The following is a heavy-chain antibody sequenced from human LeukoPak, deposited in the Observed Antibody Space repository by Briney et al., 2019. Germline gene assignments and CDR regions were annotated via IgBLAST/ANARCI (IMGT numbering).Heavy chain of an antibody. CDR2: INPSGGST. CDR1: GYTFTSYY. V-gene: IGHV1-46*01. CDR3: ASGGPEMATIFDY. Sequence: ASVKVSCKASGYTFTSYYMHWVRQAPGQGPEWMGIINPSGGSTSYAQKFQGRVTMTRDASTSTVYMELSSLRSEDTAVYYRASGGPEMATIFDYWGQGTLVTVSS. D-gene: IGHD5-24*01. J-gene: IGHJ4*02.